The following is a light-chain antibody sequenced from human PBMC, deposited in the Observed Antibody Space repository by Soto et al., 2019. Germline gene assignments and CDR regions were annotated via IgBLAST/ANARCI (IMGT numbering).Light chain of an antibody. Sequence: QSVLTDPASVSGSPGQSITIACTGTNRDVGSYNLVSWYQQRPGEAPKLIISEVRNRPSGISYRFTGSKSGNTASLTISGLQAEDEADYYCSSYTITSTLVFGGGNKVTVL. CDR2: EVR. CDR3: SSYTITSTLV. V-gene: IGLV2-14*01. CDR1: NRDVGSYNL. J-gene: IGLJ3*02.